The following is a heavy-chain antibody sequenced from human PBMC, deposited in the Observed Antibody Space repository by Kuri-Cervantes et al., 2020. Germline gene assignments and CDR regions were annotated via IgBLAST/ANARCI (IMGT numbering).Heavy chain of an antibody. CDR1: GYTSTSYD. V-gene: IGHV1-8*01. J-gene: IGHJ4*02. D-gene: IGHD5-18*01. CDR3: ARGPLGYSYVDY. CDR2: VNPNSGNT. Sequence: ASVKVSCKASGYTSTSYDISWVRQATGQGLEWLGWVNPNSGNTGYAQKFQGRVAMTRNTSISTAYMELSSLRSEDTAVYYCARGPLGYSYVDYWGQGTLVTVSS.